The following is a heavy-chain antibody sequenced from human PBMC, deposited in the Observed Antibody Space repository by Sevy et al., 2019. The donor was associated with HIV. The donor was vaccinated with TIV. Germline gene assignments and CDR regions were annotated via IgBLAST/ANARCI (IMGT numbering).Heavy chain of an antibody. CDR1: GFTFSSYG. D-gene: IGHD6-19*01. CDR3: AKDRRVAGCWGMDF. J-gene: IGHJ6*01. CDR2: ISYDGSNK. V-gene: IGHV3-30*18. Sequence: GGSLRLSCAASGFTFSSYGMHWVRQAPGKGLEWVAVISYDGSNKYYADSVKGRFTISRVNSKNTLYLQMNSLRAEDTAVYYCAKDRRVAGCWGMDFWGQGTTVTVSS.